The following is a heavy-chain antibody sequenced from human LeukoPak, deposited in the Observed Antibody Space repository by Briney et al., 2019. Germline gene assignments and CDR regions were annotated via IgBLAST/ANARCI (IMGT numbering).Heavy chain of an antibody. J-gene: IGHJ6*03. D-gene: IGHD6-13*01. V-gene: IGHV5-51*01. CDR1: GYSFTSYW. Sequence: GESLKISCKGSGYSFTSYWIGWVRQMPGKGLEWMGIIYPGDSDTRYSPSFQGQVTISADKSISTAYLQWSSLKASDTAMYYCARHRGSSWSYYYYYMDVWGKGTTVTVSS. CDR3: ARHRGSSWSYYYYYMDV. CDR2: IYPGDSDT.